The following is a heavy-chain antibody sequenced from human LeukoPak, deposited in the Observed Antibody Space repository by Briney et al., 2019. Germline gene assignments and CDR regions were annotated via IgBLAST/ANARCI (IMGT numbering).Heavy chain of an antibody. CDR1: GGTFSSYA. CDR2: IIPILGIA. Sequence: SVKVSCKASGGTFSSYAISWVRQAPGQGLEWMGRIIPILGIANYAQKFQGRVTITADKSTTTAYMELNSLTSEDTAVYYCARVSDDSGWNFDYWGQGTLVTVSS. D-gene: IGHD6-19*01. CDR3: ARVSDDSGWNFDY. J-gene: IGHJ4*02. V-gene: IGHV1-69*04.